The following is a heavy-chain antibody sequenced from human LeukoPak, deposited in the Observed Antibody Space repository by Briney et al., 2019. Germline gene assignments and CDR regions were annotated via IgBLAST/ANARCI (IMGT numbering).Heavy chain of an antibody. J-gene: IGHJ6*03. D-gene: IGHD2-15*01. Sequence: GESLKISCKGSGYSFASYWIGWVRQMPGKGLEWMGIIYPGDSDTRYSPSFQGQVTISADKSISTAYLQWSSLKASDAAMYYCARHRMSNYYYMDVWGKGTTVTVSS. CDR1: GYSFASYW. CDR2: IYPGDSDT. CDR3: ARHRMSNYYYMDV. V-gene: IGHV5-51*01.